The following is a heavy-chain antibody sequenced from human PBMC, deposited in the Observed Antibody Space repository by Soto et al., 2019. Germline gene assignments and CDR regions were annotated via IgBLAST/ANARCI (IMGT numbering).Heavy chain of an antibody. CDR1: GVPFSTYA. D-gene: IGHD2-15*01. V-gene: IGHV1-69*12. Sequence: QVQLVQSGAEVKKPGSSVKVSCKASGVPFSTYAISWVRQAPGQGLEWMGGIIPIFRTPNYAQNFQGRLTITADETTSTAYMELSSLRSEDTAIYYCTRGFYGDGGDWGQGRLVTVSS. J-gene: IGHJ4*02. CDR2: IIPIFRTP. CDR3: TRGFYGDGGD.